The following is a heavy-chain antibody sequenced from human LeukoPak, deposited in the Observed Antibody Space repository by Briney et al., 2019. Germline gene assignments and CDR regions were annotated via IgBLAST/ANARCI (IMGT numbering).Heavy chain of an antibody. Sequence: SETLSLTCTVSGVSISSSNSYWGWIRQPPGKGLEWIGEINHSGSTNYNPSLKSRVTISVDTSKNQFSLKLSSVTAADTAVYYCARGCYDILTGYSYYFDYWGQGTLVTVSS. CDR1: GVSISSSNSY. J-gene: IGHJ4*02. D-gene: IGHD3-9*01. CDR3: ARGCYDILTGYSYYFDY. V-gene: IGHV4-39*07. CDR2: INHSGST.